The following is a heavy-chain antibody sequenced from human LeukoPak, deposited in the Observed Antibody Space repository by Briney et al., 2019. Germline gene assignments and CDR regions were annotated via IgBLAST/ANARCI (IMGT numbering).Heavy chain of an antibody. CDR3: ARKVSYSGYDTFDY. CDR1: GFTFCDYA. CDR2: IWYDGSNK. D-gene: IGHD5-12*01. J-gene: IGHJ4*02. V-gene: IGHV3-33*01. Sequence: GGSLRLSCTASGFTFCDYAMSWFRQAPGKGLEWVAVIWYDGSNKYYADSVKGRFTISRDNSKNTLYLQMNSLRAEDTAVYYCARKVSYSGYDTFDYWGQGTLVTVSS.